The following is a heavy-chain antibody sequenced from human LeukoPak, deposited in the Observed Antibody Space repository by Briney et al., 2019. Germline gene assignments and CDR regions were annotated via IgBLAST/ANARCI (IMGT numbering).Heavy chain of an antibody. CDR1: GFSFSTYA. CDR3: ASSRPWELLSAFQM. Sequence: GGSLRLSCAASGFSFSTYAMYWVRQAPGKGLECVALISYDGITTYYADSVKGRFTISTDTSKNTLFLQMSSLISEDTAVYYCASSRPWELLSAFQMWGQGTLVTVSS. V-gene: IGHV3-30-3*01. D-gene: IGHD1-26*01. J-gene: IGHJ3*02. CDR2: ISYDGITT.